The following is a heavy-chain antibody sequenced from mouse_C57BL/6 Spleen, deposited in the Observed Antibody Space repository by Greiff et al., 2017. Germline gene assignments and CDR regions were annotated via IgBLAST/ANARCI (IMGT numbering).Heavy chain of an antibody. J-gene: IGHJ4*01. V-gene: IGHV1-80*01. CDR1: GYAFSSYW. D-gene: IGHD2-1*01. CDR3: ARSPNGNYVEDY. CDR2: IYPGDGDT. Sequence: QVPLQQSGAELVKPGASVKISCKASGYAFSSYWMNWVKQRPGKGLEWIGQIYPGDGDTNYNGKFQGKATLTADKSSSTAYMQLSSLTSEDSAVYVCARSPNGNYVEDYWGQGTSVTVSS.